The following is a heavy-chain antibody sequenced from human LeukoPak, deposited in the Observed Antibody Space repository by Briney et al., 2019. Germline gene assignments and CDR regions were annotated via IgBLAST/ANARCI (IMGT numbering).Heavy chain of an antibody. J-gene: IGHJ4*02. V-gene: IGHV3-74*01. D-gene: IGHD6-13*01. CDR3: ARGIAAPEYYFDY. CDR1: GLTFSSHW. Sequence: GGSLRLSCAASGLTFSSHWMHWVRQAPGKGLVWVSRITNDGSSTTYADSVKGRFTISRDNAKNSLYLQMNSLRAEDTAVYYCARGIAAPEYYFDYWGQGTLVTVSS. CDR2: ITNDGSST.